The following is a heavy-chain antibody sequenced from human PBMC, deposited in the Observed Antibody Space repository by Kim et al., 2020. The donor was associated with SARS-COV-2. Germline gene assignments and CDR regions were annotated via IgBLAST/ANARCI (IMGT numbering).Heavy chain of an antibody. CDR3: AKGELVVFPTDYYYGMDV. CDR1: GFTFSSYV. J-gene: IGHJ6*02. D-gene: IGHD2-15*01. Sequence: GGSLRLSCAASGFTFSSYVMSWVRRAPGKGLEWVSAISGSGGSTYCADSVKGRFTISRDNSKNTVNLQMNSLRADDTAVYYCAKGELVVFPTDYYYGMDVWGQGTTVTVSS. V-gene: IGHV3-23*01. CDR2: ISGSGGST.